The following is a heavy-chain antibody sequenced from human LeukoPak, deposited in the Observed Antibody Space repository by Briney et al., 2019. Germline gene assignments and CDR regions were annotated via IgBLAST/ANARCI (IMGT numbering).Heavy chain of an antibody. CDR1: GFTFSSYA. CDR2: ISYDGSNK. J-gene: IGHJ3*02. CDR3: ARVGNIVATGSAFDI. D-gene: IGHD5-12*01. Sequence: GGSLRLSCAASGFTFSSYAMSWVRQAPGKGLEWVAVISYDGSNKYYADSVKGRFTISRDNSKNTLYLQMNSLRAEDTAVYYCARVGNIVATGSAFDIWGQGTMVTVSS. V-gene: IGHV3-30-3*01.